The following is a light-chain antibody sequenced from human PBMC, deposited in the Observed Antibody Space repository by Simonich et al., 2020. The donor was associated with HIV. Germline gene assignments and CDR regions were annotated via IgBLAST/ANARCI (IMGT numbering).Light chain of an antibody. CDR3: QQYNSYRYT. CDR1: QSISSW. Sequence: DIQMTQSPSTLSASVGDRVTITCRASQSISSWLAWYQQKPGKAPKLLIYQASSLEGGVPSRFSGSGSGTEFTLTISSLQPDDFATYYCQQYNSYRYTFGQGTKLETK. J-gene: IGKJ2*01. CDR2: QAS. V-gene: IGKV1-5*03.